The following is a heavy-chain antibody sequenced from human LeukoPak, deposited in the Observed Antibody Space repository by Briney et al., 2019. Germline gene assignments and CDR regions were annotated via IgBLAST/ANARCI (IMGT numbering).Heavy chain of an antibody. D-gene: IGHD1-1*01. CDR2: ISYDGSNK. J-gene: IGHJ4*02. V-gene: IGHV3-30*04. CDR1: GFTFSSYA. Sequence: GRSLRLSCAAPGFTFSSYAMHWVRQAPDKGLEWVAVISYDGSNKYYADSVKGRFTISRDNSKNTLYLQMNSLRAEDTAVYYCARDPLGTRPGFDYWGQGTLVTVSS. CDR3: ARDPLGTRPGFDY.